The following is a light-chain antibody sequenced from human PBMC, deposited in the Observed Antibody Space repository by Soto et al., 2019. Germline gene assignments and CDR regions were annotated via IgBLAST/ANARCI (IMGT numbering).Light chain of an antibody. Sequence: EVVLTQSPGTLSLSPGERATLSCRASQSVSNNYFAWYQQKPGQAPRLLIFGSSDRATGIPDRFSGSGSGTDFNLTISRLKPEDFAVYYCQQYGSSPPYTFGQGTKLEIK. CDR3: QQYGSSPPYT. V-gene: IGKV3-20*01. CDR1: QSVSNNY. CDR2: GSS. J-gene: IGKJ2*01.